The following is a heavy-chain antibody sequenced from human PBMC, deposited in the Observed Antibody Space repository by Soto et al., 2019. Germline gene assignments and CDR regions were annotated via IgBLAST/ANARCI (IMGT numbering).Heavy chain of an antibody. J-gene: IGHJ5*01. CDR2: IYKSATT. D-gene: IGHD7-27*01. CDR1: GDSISNLDYL. V-gene: IGHV4-30-4*01. CDR3: ARGRYCLTGRCFPNWFDS. Sequence: SETLSLTCSVSGDSISNLDYLWAWIRQPPGQSLEYIGYIYKSATTYYNPSFESRVAISVDTSKSQFSLNVTSVTAADTAVYFCARGRYCLTGRCFPNWFDSWGQGALVTVSS.